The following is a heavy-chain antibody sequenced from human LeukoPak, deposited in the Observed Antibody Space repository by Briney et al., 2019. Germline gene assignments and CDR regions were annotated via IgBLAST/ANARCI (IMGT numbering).Heavy chain of an antibody. CDR2: IIPIFGTA. CDR1: GYTFTNYA. D-gene: IGHD3-3*01. J-gene: IGHJ3*02. Sequence: GASVKVSCKASGYTFTNYAMNWVRQAPGQGLEWMGGIIPIFGTANYAQKFQGRVTITADESTSTAYMELSSLRSEDTAVYYCASTFPPSRFLAPGGIWGQGTMVTVYS. CDR3: ASTFPPSRFLAPGGI. V-gene: IGHV1-69*13.